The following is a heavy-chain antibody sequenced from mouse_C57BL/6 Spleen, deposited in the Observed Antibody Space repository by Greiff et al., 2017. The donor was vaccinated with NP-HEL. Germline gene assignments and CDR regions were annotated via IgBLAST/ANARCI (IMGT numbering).Heavy chain of an antibody. CDR1: GYAFSSSW. CDR2: IYPGDGDT. CDR3: ARWDSAGAWFAY. Sequence: QVQLKQSGPELVKPGASVKISCKASGYAFSSSWMNWVKQRPGKGLEWIGRIYPGDGDTNYNGKFKGKATLTADKSSSTAYMQLSSLTSEDSAVYFCARWDSAGAWFAYWGQGTLVTVSA. J-gene: IGHJ3*01. D-gene: IGHD3-2*02. V-gene: IGHV1-82*01.